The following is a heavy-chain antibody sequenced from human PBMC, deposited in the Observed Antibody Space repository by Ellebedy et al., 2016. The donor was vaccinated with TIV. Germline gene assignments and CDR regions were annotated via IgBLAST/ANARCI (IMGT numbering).Heavy chain of an antibody. D-gene: IGHD3-10*01. J-gene: IGHJ4*02. V-gene: IGHV3-23*01. CDR3: AKDSGKYGWNSEY. CDR2: ITGSGDRT. Sequence: GESLKISCVASGFTFDSYAMHWVRQAPGKGLEWVSAITGSGDRTFYADSVKGRFTVSRDTSKNTLYLQMNSLRAEDTAIYYCAKDSGKYGWNSEYWGQGTQVTVSS. CDR1: GFTFDSYA.